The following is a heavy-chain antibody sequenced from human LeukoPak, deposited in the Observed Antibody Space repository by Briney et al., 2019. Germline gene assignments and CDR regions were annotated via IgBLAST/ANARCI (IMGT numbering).Heavy chain of an antibody. CDR2: IYYSGST. CDR3: ATRPDIAATGPGWFDP. Sequence: KTSETLSLTCAVSGGSIGDNSYYWGWIRQPPGKGLEWIGSIYYSGSTYYNPSLKSRVTISVDTSKNQFSLKLSSVTAADTAVYYCATRPDIAATGPGWFDPWGQGTLVTVSS. V-gene: IGHV4-39*07. D-gene: IGHD6-13*01. CDR1: GGSIGDNSYY. J-gene: IGHJ5*02.